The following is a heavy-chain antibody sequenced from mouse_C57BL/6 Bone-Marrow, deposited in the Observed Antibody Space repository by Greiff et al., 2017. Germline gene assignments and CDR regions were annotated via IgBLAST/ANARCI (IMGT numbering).Heavy chain of an antibody. CDR3: AKNYYGSIYWYFDV. J-gene: IGHJ1*03. Sequence: EVKLQQSGPELVKPGASVKMSCKASGYTFTDYNMHWVKQSHGKSLEWIGYINPNNGGTSYNQKFKGKATLTVNKSSSTAYMELRSLTSEDSAVYYCAKNYYGSIYWYFDVWGTGTTVTVSS. V-gene: IGHV1-22*01. D-gene: IGHD1-1*01. CDR2: INPNNGGT. CDR1: GYTFTDYN.